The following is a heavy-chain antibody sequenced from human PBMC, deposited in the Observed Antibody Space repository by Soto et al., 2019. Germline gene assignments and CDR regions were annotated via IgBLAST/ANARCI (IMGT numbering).Heavy chain of an antibody. CDR2: IYSGGST. CDR1: GFTLSSNY. D-gene: IGHD3-10*01. Sequence: XGALRLSCSASGFTLSSNYMSWVRLAPGSGLEWVSVIYSGGSTYYADSVKGRFTISRDNSKNTLYLQLNSLRAEDTAVYYCARGLLWFGDLLKASPLYAFDIWDQGKMVTVS. CDR3: ARGLLWFGDLLKASPLYAFDI. V-gene: IGHV3-53*01. J-gene: IGHJ3*02.